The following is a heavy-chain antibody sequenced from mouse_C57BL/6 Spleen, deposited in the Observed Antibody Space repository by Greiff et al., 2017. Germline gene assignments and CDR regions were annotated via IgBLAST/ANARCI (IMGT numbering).Heavy chain of an antibody. CDR3: ARLWITTVVFDY. V-gene: IGHV14-2*01. CDR1: GFNIKDYY. CDR2: IDPEDGET. D-gene: IGHD1-1*01. J-gene: IGHJ2*01. Sequence: EVKLMESGAELVKPGASVKLSCTASGFNIKDYYMHWVKQRTEQGLEWIGRIDPEDGETKYAPKFQGKATITADTSSNTAYLQLSSLTSEDTAVYYCARLWITTVVFDYWGQGTTLTVSS.